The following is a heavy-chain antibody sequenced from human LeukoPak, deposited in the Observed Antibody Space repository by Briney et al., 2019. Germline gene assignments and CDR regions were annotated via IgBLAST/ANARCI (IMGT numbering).Heavy chain of an antibody. V-gene: IGHV3-7*03. Sequence: PGGSLRLSCAASGFTFSSYWMSWVRQAPGKGLEWVAYIKQDGSEKYFVDSVKGRFTISRDNAKNSLYLQMNSLRAEDTALYFCAKKAQYNGNYPLDYWGQGTLVTVSS. CDR3: AKKAQYNGNYPLDY. CDR2: IKQDGSEK. J-gene: IGHJ4*02. CDR1: GFTFSSYW. D-gene: IGHD1-26*01.